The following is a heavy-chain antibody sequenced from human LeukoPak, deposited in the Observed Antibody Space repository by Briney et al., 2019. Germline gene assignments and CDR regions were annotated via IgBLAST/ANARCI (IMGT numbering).Heavy chain of an antibody. CDR3: ARDRAVGATTLFDY. D-gene: IGHD1-26*01. CDR2: IYTSGST. V-gene: IGHV4-61*02. J-gene: IGHJ4*02. Sequence: PSQTLSLTCAVSGGSISSGGYSWSWIRQPAGKGLEWIGRIYTSGSTNYNPSLKSRVTMSVDTSKNQFSLKLSSVTAADTAVYYCARDRAVGATTLFDYWGQGTLVTVSS. CDR1: GGSISSGGYS.